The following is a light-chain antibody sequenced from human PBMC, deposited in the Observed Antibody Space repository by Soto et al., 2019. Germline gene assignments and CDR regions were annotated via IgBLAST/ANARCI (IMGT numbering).Light chain of an antibody. CDR3: QQYGGSPWT. CDR1: QSVGSNY. CDR2: AAS. Sequence: EIVLTQSPGTLSLSPGDRATLSCRASQSVGSNYLAWYQQKPGQAPRLLLYAASSSAPGIPARFRGSGSGTDFTLTISRLEPEDFAVYYCQQYGGSPWTFGQGTKVEIK. V-gene: IGKV3-20*01. J-gene: IGKJ1*01.